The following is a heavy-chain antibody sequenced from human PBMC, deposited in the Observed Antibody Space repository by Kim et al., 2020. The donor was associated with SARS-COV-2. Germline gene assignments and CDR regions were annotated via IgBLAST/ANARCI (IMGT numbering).Heavy chain of an antibody. CDR2: ISSSSSYI. CDR3: AREGEMATILDYYYYYGMDV. CDR1: GFTFSSYS. D-gene: IGHD5-12*01. V-gene: IGHV3-21*01. Sequence: GSLRLSCAASGFTFSSYSMNWVRQAPGKGLEWVSSISSSSSYIYYADSVKGRFTISRDNAKNSLYLQMNSLRAEDTAVYYCAREGEMATILDYYYYYGMDVWGQGTTVTVSS. J-gene: IGHJ6*02.